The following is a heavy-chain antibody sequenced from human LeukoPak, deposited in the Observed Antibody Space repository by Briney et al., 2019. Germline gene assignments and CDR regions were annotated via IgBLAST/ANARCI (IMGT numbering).Heavy chain of an antibody. Sequence: SETLSLTCAVSGYSISSGYYWGWIRQPPGKGLEWIGSIYHSGSTYYNPSLKSRVTISVDTSKNQFSLKLSSVTAADTAVYYCARHPDYSYVYFDYWGQGTLVTVSS. D-gene: IGHD4-11*01. CDR2: IYHSGST. J-gene: IGHJ4*02. V-gene: IGHV4-38-2*01. CDR1: GYSISSGYY. CDR3: ARHPDYSYVYFDY.